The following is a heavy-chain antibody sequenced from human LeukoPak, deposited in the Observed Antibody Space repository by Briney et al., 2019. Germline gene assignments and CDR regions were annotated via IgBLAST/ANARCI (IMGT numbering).Heavy chain of an antibody. CDR3: AQYYYDSSGYYYYND. V-gene: IGHV1-18*01. D-gene: IGHD3-22*01. J-gene: IGHJ4*02. CDR1: GYTFTSYG. CDR2: ISAYSGNT. Sequence: GASVKVSCKASGYTFTSYGISWVRQAPGQGLEWMGWISAYSGNTNYAQKLQGRVTMTTDTSTSTAYMELRSLRSDDTAVYYCAQYYYDSSGYYYYNDWGQGTLVTVSS.